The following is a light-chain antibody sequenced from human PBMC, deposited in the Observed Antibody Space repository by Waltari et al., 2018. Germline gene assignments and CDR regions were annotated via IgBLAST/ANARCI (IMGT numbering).Light chain of an antibody. Sequence: EILVTQSPATLSVSPGAAATLSCRASRGVGSALAWYQQKPGQAPRLLIFDASARATGIPARFSGSGSGTEFTLSISSLQSEDSAAYYCQQYYDGYSFGQGTKLEIK. CDR1: RGVGSA. J-gene: IGKJ2*01. CDR3: QQYYDGYS. V-gene: IGKV3-15*01. CDR2: DAS.